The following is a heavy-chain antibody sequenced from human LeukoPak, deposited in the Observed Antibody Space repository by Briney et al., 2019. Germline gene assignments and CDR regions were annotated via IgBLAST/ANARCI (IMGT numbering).Heavy chain of an antibody. CDR3: ARDRNDYGGTLFDY. CDR2: IYYSGST. Sequence: SETLSLTCTVSGGSISSYYWSWIRQPPWKGLEWIGYIYYSGSTNYNPSLKSRVTISVDTSKNQFSLKLSSVTAADTAVYYCARDRNDYGGTLFDYWGQGTLVTVSS. D-gene: IGHD4-23*01. CDR1: GGSISSYY. V-gene: IGHV4-59*01. J-gene: IGHJ4*02.